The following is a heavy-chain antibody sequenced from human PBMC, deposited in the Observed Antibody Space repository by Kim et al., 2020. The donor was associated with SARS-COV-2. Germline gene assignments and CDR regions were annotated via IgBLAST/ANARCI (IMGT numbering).Heavy chain of an antibody. V-gene: IGHV3-74*01. Sequence: GGSLRLSCAASGFTFSSYWMHWVRQAPGKGLVCVSRTNSDGRSTTYADSVRGRFTISRDNAKNTLYLEMNSLRAEDTAVYYCAGTGGGSGYSVGLSWGQG. CDR3: AGTGGGSGYSVGLS. CDR1: GFTFSSYW. D-gene: IGHD3-10*01. J-gene: IGHJ5*02. CDR2: TNSDGRST.